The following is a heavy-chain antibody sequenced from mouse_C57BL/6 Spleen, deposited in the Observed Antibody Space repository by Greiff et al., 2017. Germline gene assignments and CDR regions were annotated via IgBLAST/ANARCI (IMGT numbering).Heavy chain of an antibody. CDR3: AREEGYGSSAMDY. CDR1: GFTFSDYY. CDR2: INYDGSST. Sequence: DVQLVESEGGLVQPGSSMKLSCTASGFTFSDYYMAWVRQVPEKGLEWVANINYDGSSTYYLDSLKSRFIISRDNAKNILYLQMRSLKSEDTATDYCAREEGYGSSAMDYWGQGTSVTVSS. D-gene: IGHD1-1*01. V-gene: IGHV5-16*01. J-gene: IGHJ4*01.